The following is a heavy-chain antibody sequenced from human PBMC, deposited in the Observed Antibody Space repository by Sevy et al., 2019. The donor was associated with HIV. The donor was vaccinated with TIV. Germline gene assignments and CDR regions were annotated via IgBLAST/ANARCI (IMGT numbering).Heavy chain of an antibody. CDR1: GFTFNSYT. V-gene: IGHV3-21*01. CDR2: VSFASNYI. Sequence: GGYLRLSCAASGFTFNSYTMNWVRQAPGKGLEWVSSVSFASNYIYYADSVRGRFTISRDNAKNSLYLQMNSLRAEDTAIYYCARPYGSGSWEAFDLWGQGTMVTVSS. CDR3: ARPYGSGSWEAFDL. D-gene: IGHD3-10*01. J-gene: IGHJ3*01.